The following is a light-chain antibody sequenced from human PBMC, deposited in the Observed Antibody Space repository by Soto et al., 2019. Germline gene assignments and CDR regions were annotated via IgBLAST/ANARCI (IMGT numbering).Light chain of an antibody. Sequence: EIVLTQSPATMSLSPGERATLSCRASQSVSSYLAWYQQKPGQAPRLLIYDASHRATGIPARFSGSGSGTDFTLTISCLEPEDFAVYYCQQRSNWPRTFGQGTKVEIK. J-gene: IGKJ1*01. CDR2: DAS. CDR3: QQRSNWPRT. CDR1: QSVSSY. V-gene: IGKV3-11*01.